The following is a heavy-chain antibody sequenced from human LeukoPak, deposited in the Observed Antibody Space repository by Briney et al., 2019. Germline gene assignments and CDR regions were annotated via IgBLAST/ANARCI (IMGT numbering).Heavy chain of an antibody. Sequence: SETLSLTCAAYRGSFSGYYWSWIRQPPGKGLEWIGEINHSGSANYNPSLKSRVTISVDTSKNQFSLKLSSVTAADTAVYYCARGLDNWNVYIFDYWGLGTLVTVSS. CDR1: RGSFSGYY. J-gene: IGHJ4*02. D-gene: IGHD1-20*01. V-gene: IGHV4-34*01. CDR3: ARGLDNWNVYIFDY. CDR2: INHSGSA.